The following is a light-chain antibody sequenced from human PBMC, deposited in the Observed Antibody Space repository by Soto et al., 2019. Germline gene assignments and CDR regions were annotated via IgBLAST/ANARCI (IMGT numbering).Light chain of an antibody. CDR2: GAS. CDR1: QSVSSSY. Sequence: VLTQSPGTLLLSPGERATLSCRASQSVSSSYLACYQQKPGQAPSLLIYGASTRANGIPARFSGSGSGTEFTLTISSLQSEDFAFYYCQQYNNWPPWTFGQGTKVDIK. CDR3: QQYNNWPPWT. V-gene: IGKV3-15*01. J-gene: IGKJ1*01.